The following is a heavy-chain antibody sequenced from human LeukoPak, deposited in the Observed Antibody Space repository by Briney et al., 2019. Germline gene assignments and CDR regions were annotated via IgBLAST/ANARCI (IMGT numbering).Heavy chain of an antibody. CDR1: GFTFDDYA. CDR3: AKAWYYDSSGYPQPSDY. D-gene: IGHD3-22*01. Sequence: GGSLRLSCAASGFTFDDYAMHWVRQAPGKGLEWVSGISWNSGSIGYADSVKGRFTISRDNAKNSLYLQMNSLRAEDTALYYCAKAWYYDSSGYPQPSDYWGQGTLVTVSS. V-gene: IGHV3-9*01. CDR2: ISWNSGSI. J-gene: IGHJ4*02.